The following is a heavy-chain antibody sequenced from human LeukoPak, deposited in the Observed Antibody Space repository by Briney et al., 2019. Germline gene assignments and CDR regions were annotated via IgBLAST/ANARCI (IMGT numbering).Heavy chain of an antibody. CDR2: ISYDGSNK. Sequence: GGSLRLSCAASGFTFSSYAMHWVRQAPGKGLEWVAVISYDGSNKYYADSVKGRFTISRDNSKNTLYLQMNSLRAEDTAVYYCAREALINIVVVVAATPEDAFDIWGQGTMVTVSS. D-gene: IGHD2-15*01. CDR1: GFTFSSYA. CDR3: AREALINIVVVVAATPEDAFDI. V-gene: IGHV3-30-3*01. J-gene: IGHJ3*02.